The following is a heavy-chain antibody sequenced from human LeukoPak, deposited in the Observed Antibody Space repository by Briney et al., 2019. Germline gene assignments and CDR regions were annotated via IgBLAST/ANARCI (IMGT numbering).Heavy chain of an antibody. V-gene: IGHV1-69*13. Sequence: GASVKVSCEASGGTFSSYAISWVRQAPGQGLEWMGGIIPIFGTANYAQKFQGRVTITADESTSTAYMELSSLRSEDTAVYYCARGDIVVVVAALYYYYGMDVWGQGTTVTVSS. CDR1: GGTFSSYA. CDR2: IIPIFGTA. CDR3: ARGDIVVVVAALYYYYGMDV. J-gene: IGHJ6*02. D-gene: IGHD2-15*01.